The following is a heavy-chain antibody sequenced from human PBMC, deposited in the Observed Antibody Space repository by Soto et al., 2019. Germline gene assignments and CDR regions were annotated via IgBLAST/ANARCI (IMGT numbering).Heavy chain of an antibody. J-gene: IGHJ6*02. CDR3: AKDTAPSDV. D-gene: IGHD5-18*01. CDR2: ISGSGGST. Sequence: EEQLLESGGGLAQPGGSLRLSCAASGFIFSNFAMNWVRQAPGKGLEWVSTISGSGGSTYYADSVKGRFTISRDNSKNMLYVQMNSLSVDDTAVYYCAKDTAPSDVWGQGSTVTVSS. V-gene: IGHV3-23*01. CDR1: GFIFSNFA.